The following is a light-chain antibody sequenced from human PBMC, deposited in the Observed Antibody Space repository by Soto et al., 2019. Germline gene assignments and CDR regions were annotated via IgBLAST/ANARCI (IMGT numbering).Light chain of an antibody. V-gene: IGKV3-20*01. J-gene: IGKJ5*01. CDR2: GAS. Sequence: IVLTQSPGTLSLSPGERATLSCRASQSVTSTSLAWYQQKPGQAPRLLMYGASSRATGTPDRISGGGSGTDFTLTISRLEPEDFAVYYCQHYVTSPITFGQGTRLEIK. CDR3: QHYVTSPIT. CDR1: QSVTSTS.